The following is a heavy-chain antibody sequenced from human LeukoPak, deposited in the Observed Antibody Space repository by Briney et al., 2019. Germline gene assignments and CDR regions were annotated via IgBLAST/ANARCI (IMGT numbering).Heavy chain of an antibody. V-gene: IGHV4-34*01. CDR2: INHSGST. CDR3: ARGQLDIVVVTATASNYFDY. J-gene: IGHJ4*02. D-gene: IGHD2-21*02. Sequence: SETLSLTCAVYGGSFSGYYWSWLRQPPGKGLEWIGEINHSGSTNYNPSLKSRVTISVDTSKNQFSLKLSSVTAADTAVYYCARGQLDIVVVTATASNYFDYWGQGTLVTVSS. CDR1: GGSFSGYY.